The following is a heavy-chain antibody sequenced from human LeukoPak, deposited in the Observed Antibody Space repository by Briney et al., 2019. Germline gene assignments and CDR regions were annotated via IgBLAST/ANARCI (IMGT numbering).Heavy chain of an antibody. CDR2: IYYSGST. J-gene: IGHJ4*02. CDR3: ARSIAAAGTDY. CDR1: GGSISSHY. V-gene: IGHV4-59*11. D-gene: IGHD6-13*01. Sequence: SETLSLTCTVSGGSISSHYWSWIRQPPGKGLEGIGYIYYSGSTNYNPSLKSRVTISVDTSKNQFSLKLSSVTAADTAVYYCARSIAAAGTDYWGQGTLVTVSS.